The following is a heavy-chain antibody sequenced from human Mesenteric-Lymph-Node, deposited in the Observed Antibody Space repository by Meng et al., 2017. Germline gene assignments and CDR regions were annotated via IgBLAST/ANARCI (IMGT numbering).Heavy chain of an antibody. CDR2: ISSSSSYI. V-gene: IGHV3-21*01. D-gene: IGHD2-2*01. CDR3: ARDPGGEAAIGL. J-gene: IGHJ2*01. CDR1: GFTFSSYS. Sequence: EVQLVESGGGLVKPGGSLRLSCAASGFTFSSYSMNWVRQAPGKGLEWVSSISSSSSYIYYADSVKGRFTISRGNAKNSLYLQMNSLRAEDTALYYCARDPGGEAAIGLWGRGTLVTVSS.